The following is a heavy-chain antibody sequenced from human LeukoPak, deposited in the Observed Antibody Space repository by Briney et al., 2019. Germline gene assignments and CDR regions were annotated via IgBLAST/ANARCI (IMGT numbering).Heavy chain of an antibody. CDR1: GGTFSSYA. CDR2: INPNSGGT. V-gene: IGHV1-2*02. Sequence: ASVKVSCKASGGTFSSYAISWVRQAPGQGLEWMGWINPNSGGTNYAQKFQGRVTMTRDTSISTAYMELSRLRSDDTAVYYCARDYSGYENWGQGTLVTVSS. D-gene: IGHD5-12*01. CDR3: ARDYSGYEN. J-gene: IGHJ4*02.